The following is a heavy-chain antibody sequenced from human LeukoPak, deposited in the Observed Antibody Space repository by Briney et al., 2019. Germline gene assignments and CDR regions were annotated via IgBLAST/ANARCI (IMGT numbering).Heavy chain of an antibody. V-gene: IGHV1-18*01. J-gene: IGHJ4*02. CDR3: ARVGDYCTGISCLDY. CDR2: ISAYNGDT. CDR1: GYTFTNYG. D-gene: IGHD2-2*01. Sequence: ASVKVSCKASGYTFTNYGISWVRQAPGQGLEWMGWISAYNGDTSYAQKLQGRVTMTTDTSTSTAYMELGSLGSDDTAVYYCARVGDYCTGISCLDYWSQGTLVTVSS.